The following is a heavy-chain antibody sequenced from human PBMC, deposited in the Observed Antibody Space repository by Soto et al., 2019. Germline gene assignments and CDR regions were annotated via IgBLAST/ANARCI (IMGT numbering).Heavy chain of an antibody. J-gene: IGHJ4*02. CDR2: IKEDGSEK. Sequence: PGGSLRLSCAASGFTFSSSLMNWVRQAPGKGLEWVAGIKEDGSEKYYVDFVKGRFTISRDNAENSLYLQMNGLRAEDTAVYYCARDRGYSCFDYWGLGTLVTVSS. D-gene: IGHD5-18*01. CDR3: ARDRGYSCFDY. CDR1: GFTFSSSL. V-gene: IGHV3-7*01.